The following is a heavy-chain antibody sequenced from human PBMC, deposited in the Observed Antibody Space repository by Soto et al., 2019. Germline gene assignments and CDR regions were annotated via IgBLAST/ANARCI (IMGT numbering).Heavy chain of an antibody. CDR3: AHRLYGSSADAFDI. Sequence: QITLKESGPTLVKPTQTLTLTCTFSGFSLTTSGVGVGWIRQPPGKALEWLALIYWDDEKGYSPSLQSRLTITKDTSKNPVDLTVTNMNPADSGTYYCAHRLYGSSADAFDIWGQGTMVYVSS. CDR1: GFSLTTSGVG. CDR2: IYWDDEK. J-gene: IGHJ3*02. V-gene: IGHV2-5*02. D-gene: IGHD6-6*01.